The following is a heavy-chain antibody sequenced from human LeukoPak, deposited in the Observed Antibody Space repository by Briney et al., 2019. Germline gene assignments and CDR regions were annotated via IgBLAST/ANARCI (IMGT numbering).Heavy chain of an antibody. Sequence: PSETLSLTCTVSGGSISSYYWSWIRQPPGKGLEWIGYIYYSGSTNYNPSLKSRVTISVDTSKNQFSLKLSSVTAADTAVYYCARAQAYYDFWSGYSGCNYGVDVWGQGTTVTVSS. D-gene: IGHD3-3*01. CDR1: GGSISSYY. CDR2: IYYSGST. J-gene: IGHJ6*02. CDR3: ARAQAYYDFWSGYSGCNYGVDV. V-gene: IGHV4-59*01.